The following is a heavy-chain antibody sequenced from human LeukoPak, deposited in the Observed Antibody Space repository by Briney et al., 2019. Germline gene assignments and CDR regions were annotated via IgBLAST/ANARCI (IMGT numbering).Heavy chain of an antibody. CDR2: IYYRGST. D-gene: IGHD3-22*01. Sequence: SETLSLTCTVSGGSISSDYWSWIRQPPGKGLEWIGYIYYRGSTNYNPSLKSRVTISVDTSKNQFSLKLSSVTAADTAVYYCARLSGYSSGHYYSDYWGQGTLVTVSS. CDR3: ARLSGYSSGHYYSDY. J-gene: IGHJ4*02. CDR1: GGSISSDY. V-gene: IGHV4-59*01.